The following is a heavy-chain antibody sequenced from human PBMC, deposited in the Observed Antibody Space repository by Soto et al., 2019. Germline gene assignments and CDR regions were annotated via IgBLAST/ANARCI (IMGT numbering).Heavy chain of an antibody. D-gene: IGHD4-17*01. CDR3: AKWASFTRMTTVTVGGGDY. CDR1: GFTFSSSA. J-gene: IGHJ4*02. Sequence: EAQLLESGGGLVQPGGSLRLSCAASGFTFSSSAMSWVRQAPGKGLEWVSDIIGSGRRTYYADSVKGRFTISRDNSKNTLYRHRNSLRGEDTAVYYCAKWASFTRMTTVTVGGGDYWGQGTLVTVSS. V-gene: IGHV3-23*01. CDR2: IIGSGRRT.